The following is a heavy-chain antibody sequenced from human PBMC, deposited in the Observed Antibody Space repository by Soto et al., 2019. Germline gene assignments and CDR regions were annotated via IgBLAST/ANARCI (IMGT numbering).Heavy chain of an antibody. V-gene: IGHV5-51*01. CDR3: FRGGVTSRTFGY. Sequence: GESLKISCNASGYIIKNYWIGWVRQMPGQGLEWMGIIFPDNSDTRYSPSFQGHVTISVGKSISTAYVQWSSLKASDSAIYYCFRGGVTSRTFGYWGQGTLVTVSS. D-gene: IGHD3-16*01. J-gene: IGHJ4*02. CDR1: GYIIKNYW. CDR2: IFPDNSDT.